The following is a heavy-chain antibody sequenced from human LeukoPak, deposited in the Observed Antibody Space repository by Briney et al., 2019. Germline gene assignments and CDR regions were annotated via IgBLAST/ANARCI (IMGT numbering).Heavy chain of an antibody. V-gene: IGHV1-3*03. J-gene: IGHJ4*02. CDR2: INAGNGNT. D-gene: IGHD6-19*01. CDR3: ARDSSSGWRTYYFDY. CDR1: GYTFTSYG. Sequence: ASVKVSCKASGYTFTSYGISWVRQAPGQRLEWMGWINAGNGNTKYSQEFQGRVTITRDTSASTAYMELSSLRSEDMAVYYCARDSSSGWRTYYFDYWGQGTLVTVSS.